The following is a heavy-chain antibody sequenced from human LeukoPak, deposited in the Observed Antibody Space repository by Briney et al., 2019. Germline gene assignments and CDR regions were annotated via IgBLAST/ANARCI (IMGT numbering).Heavy chain of an antibody. J-gene: IGHJ4*02. D-gene: IGHD6-19*01. CDR2: ISSSSSYI. CDR1: GFTFSSYS. CDR3: ARVQEGSGWYEPWDY. Sequence: PGGTLRLSCAASGFTFSSYSMNWVRQAPGKGLEWVSSISSSSSYIYYADSVKGRFTISRDNAKNSLYLQMNSLRAEDTAVYYCARVQEGSGWYEPWDYWGQGTLVTVSS. V-gene: IGHV3-21*01.